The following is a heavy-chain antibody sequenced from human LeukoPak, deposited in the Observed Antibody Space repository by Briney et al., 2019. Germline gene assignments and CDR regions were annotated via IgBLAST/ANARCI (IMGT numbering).Heavy chain of an antibody. J-gene: IGHJ4*02. CDR3: AKEESKPAAKSHGIDY. Sequence: GGSLRLSCAASGFTFSSYGMHWVRQAPGKGLEWVAVIWYDGSNKYYADSVKGRFTISRDNSKNTLYLQMNSLRAEDTAVYYCAKEESKPAAKSHGIDYWGQGTLVTVSS. V-gene: IGHV3-33*06. D-gene: IGHD2-2*01. CDR2: IWYDGSNK. CDR1: GFTFSSYG.